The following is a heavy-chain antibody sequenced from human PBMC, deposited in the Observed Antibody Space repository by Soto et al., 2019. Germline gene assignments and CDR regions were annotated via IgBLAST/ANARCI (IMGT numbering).Heavy chain of an antibody. Sequence: PGESLKISCDGSGYSFTIYWISLVLQMPGKGLEWMGRIDPSDSYTNYSPSFQGHVTISADKSISTAYLQWSSLKASDTAMYYCARPDMTTVTNYYYYGMDVWGQGTTVTVSS. D-gene: IGHD4-4*01. J-gene: IGHJ6*02. CDR2: IDPSDSYT. CDR3: ARPDMTTVTNYYYYGMDV. V-gene: IGHV5-10-1*01. CDR1: GYSFTIYW.